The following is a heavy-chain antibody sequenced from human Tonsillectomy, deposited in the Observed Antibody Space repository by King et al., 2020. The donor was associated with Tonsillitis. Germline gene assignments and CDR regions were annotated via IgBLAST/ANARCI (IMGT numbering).Heavy chain of an antibody. Sequence: EQLVQSGGDLVQPGGSLRLSCGASGFTFISYAMSWVRQAPGKGLEWVSAISDSGGSTYDADSVKGRFTISRDNSKNTLYLQMHSLRAEDSAVYYCAKDQVFHYDSPRGFYWGQGTLVTVSS. CDR3: AKDQVFHYDSPRGFY. J-gene: IGHJ4*02. CDR2: ISDSGGST. V-gene: IGHV3-23*04. CDR1: GFTFISYA. D-gene: IGHD3-22*01.